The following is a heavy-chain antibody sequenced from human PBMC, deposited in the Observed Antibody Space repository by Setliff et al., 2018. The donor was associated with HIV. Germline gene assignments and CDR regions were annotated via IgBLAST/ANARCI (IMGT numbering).Heavy chain of an antibody. CDR1: GYSISSGFY. V-gene: IGHV4-38-2*01. Sequence: SETLSLTCAVSGYSISSGFYWGWIRQPPGKGLEWIGSIYHSGSTYYNPSLRSRVNMTRDTSTDTAYVELRSLRFDDTALYYCVRGYYYDKTGYGTFDIWGQGTVVTVSS. CDR2: IYHSGST. CDR3: VRGYYYDKTGYGTFDI. J-gene: IGHJ3*02. D-gene: IGHD3-22*01.